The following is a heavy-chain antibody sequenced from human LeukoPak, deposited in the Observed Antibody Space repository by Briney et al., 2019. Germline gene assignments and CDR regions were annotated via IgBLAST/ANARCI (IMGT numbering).Heavy chain of an antibody. CDR3: AREFGYAVTSLDY. J-gene: IGHJ4*02. D-gene: IGHD4-17*01. Sequence: SETLSLTCTVSGGSISSGSHYGSSIRQPAGKGLEWIGRIYTSGSTHYNPSLKSRVTISVDTSKNQFSLKLSSVTAADTDVYYCAREFGYAVTSLDYWGQGTLVTVSS. CDR1: GGSISSGSHY. CDR2: IYTSGST. V-gene: IGHV4-61*02.